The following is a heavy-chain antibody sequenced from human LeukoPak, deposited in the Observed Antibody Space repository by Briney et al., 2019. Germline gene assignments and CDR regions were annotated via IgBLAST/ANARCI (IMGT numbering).Heavy chain of an antibody. D-gene: IGHD2-2*01. J-gene: IGHJ3*02. Sequence: ASVKVSCKASGGTFSSYAISWVRQAPGQGLEWMGGIIPIFGTANYAQKFQGRVTITADKSTSTAYMELSSLRSEDTAVYYCARELGYCSSTSCLTDAFDIWGQGTMVTASS. CDR3: ARELGYCSSTSCLTDAFDI. V-gene: IGHV1-69*06. CDR2: IIPIFGTA. CDR1: GGTFSSYA.